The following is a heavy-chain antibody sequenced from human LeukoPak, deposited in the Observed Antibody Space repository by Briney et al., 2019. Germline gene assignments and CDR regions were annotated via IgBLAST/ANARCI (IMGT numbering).Heavy chain of an antibody. CDR3: ARDRSYSGTYSASDY. Sequence: GGSLRLSCAASGFTFSSYTMNWVRQAPGKGLEWVSSISGSNTYIYYTDPVKGRFTISTDNAKHSLYPQMNSLRAQYSAVYYCARDRSYSGTYSASDYWGQGTLVTVSS. CDR2: ISGSNTYI. CDR1: GFTFSSYT. J-gene: IGHJ4*02. V-gene: IGHV3-21*01. D-gene: IGHD1-26*01.